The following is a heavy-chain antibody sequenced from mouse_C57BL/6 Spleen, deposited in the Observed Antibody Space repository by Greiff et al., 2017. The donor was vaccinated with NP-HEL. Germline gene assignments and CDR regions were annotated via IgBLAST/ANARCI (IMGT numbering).Heavy chain of an antibody. CDR1: GYTFTSYW. Sequence: VQLQQPGAELVKPGASVKLSCKASGYTFTSYWMHWVKQRPGQGLEWIGMIHPNSGSTNYNEKFKSKATLTVDKSSSTAYMQLSSLTSEDSAVYYCARGDYDLYYFDYWGQGTTLTVSS. V-gene: IGHV1-64*01. CDR2: IHPNSGST. J-gene: IGHJ2*01. D-gene: IGHD2-4*01. CDR3: ARGDYDLYYFDY.